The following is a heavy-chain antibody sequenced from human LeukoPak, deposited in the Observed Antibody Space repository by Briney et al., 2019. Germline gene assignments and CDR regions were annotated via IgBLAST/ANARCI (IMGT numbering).Heavy chain of an antibody. J-gene: IGHJ4*02. D-gene: IGHD2-15*01. CDR2: IRYDGSDK. Sequence: PGGSLRLSCVASGFTLSTYGMHWGRQAPGKGLEWVAFIRYDGSDKFYGDSVKGRFTTSRDNSKNTLYLQMSRLRVEDTAVYYCAKDLDCSGGTCHKAFDCWGQGTLVTVSS. CDR3: AKDLDCSGGTCHKAFDC. V-gene: IGHV3-30*02. CDR1: GFTLSTYG.